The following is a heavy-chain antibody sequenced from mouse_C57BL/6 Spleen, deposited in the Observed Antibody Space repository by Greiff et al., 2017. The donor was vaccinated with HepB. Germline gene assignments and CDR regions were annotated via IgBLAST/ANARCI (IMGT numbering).Heavy chain of an antibody. CDR2: INPYNGGT. V-gene: IGHV1-19*01. CDR3: ARSYPYAMDY. Sequence: VQLQQSGPVLVKPGASVKMSCKASGYTFTDYYMNWVKQSHGKSLEWIGVINPYNGGTSYNQKFKGKATLTVDKSSSTAYMELNSLTSEDSAVYYCARSYPYAMDYWGQGTSVTVSS. D-gene: IGHD6-5*01. J-gene: IGHJ4*01. CDR1: GYTFTDYY.